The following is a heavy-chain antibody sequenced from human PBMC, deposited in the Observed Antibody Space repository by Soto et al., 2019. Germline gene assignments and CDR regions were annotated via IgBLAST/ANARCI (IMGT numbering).Heavy chain of an antibody. CDR2: IKRDGSDK. CDR3: ARLHDYGDSSVEY. Sequence: PGGSLRLSCAASGFTFNNYWMSWVRQAPGKGLEWVANIKRDGSDKHYVDSVKGRFIISRDNAKNSMSLQMNSLRGEETAVYYCARLHDYGDSSVEYWGRGNLVTVSS. D-gene: IGHD4-17*01. J-gene: IGHJ4*02. V-gene: IGHV3-7*01. CDR1: GFTFNNYW.